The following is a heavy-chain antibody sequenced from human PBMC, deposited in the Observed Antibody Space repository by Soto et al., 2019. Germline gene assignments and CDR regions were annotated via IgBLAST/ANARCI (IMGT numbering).Heavy chain of an antibody. D-gene: IGHD3-16*01. CDR1: GFTFSDYY. CDR2: SRNKANSYNT. V-gene: IGHV3-72*01. Sequence: EVQLVQSGGGLVQPGGSLRLSCAASGFTFSDYYMDWVRQVPEKGLEWLGRSRNKANSYNTEYAPSVKGRFNISRDDSKDSMYLQMNSLKSEDSAVYYCARDTGGSYDYWGQGALVTVSS. J-gene: IGHJ4*02. CDR3: ARDTGGSYDY.